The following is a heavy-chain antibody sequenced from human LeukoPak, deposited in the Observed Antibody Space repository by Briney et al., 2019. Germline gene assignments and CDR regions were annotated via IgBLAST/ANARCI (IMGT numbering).Heavy chain of an antibody. J-gene: IGHJ4*02. CDR2: IYHSGST. D-gene: IGHD3-22*01. CDR3: ARDLNYYGSSGFWDY. Sequence: SETLSLTCAVSGYSISSGYYWGWIRQPPGKGLEWIGSIYHSGSTYYNPSLKSRVTISVDTSKNQFSLKLSSVTAADTAVYYCARDLNYYGSSGFWDYWGQGTLVTVSS. V-gene: IGHV4-38-2*02. CDR1: GYSISSGYY.